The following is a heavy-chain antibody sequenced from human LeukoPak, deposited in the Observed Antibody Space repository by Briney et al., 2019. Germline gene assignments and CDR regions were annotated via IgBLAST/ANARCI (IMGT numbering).Heavy chain of an antibody. J-gene: IGHJ4*02. CDR3: ARGYDILTAYSN. D-gene: IGHD3-9*01. V-gene: IGHV4-39*01. Sequence: PSETLSLTCTVSGGSISSSSYYWGWIRQPPGNGLEWIGSIYYSGSTYYNPSLKSRVTISVDTSKNQFSLKLRSVTAADTAVYYCARGYDILTAYSNWGQGTLVTVSS. CDR1: GGSISSSSYY. CDR2: IYYSGST.